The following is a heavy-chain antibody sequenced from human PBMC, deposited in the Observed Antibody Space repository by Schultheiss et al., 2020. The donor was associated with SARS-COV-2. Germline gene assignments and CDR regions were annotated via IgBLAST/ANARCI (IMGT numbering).Heavy chain of an antibody. CDR1: GFTFSSYS. CDR3: AGPLNDFWSGYYIDY. D-gene: IGHD3-3*01. CDR2: ISSSSSYI. J-gene: IGHJ4*02. Sequence: GGSLRLSCAASGFTFSSYSMNWVRQAPGKGLEWVSSISSSSSYIYYADSVKGRFTISRDNAKNSLYLQMNSLRAEDTAVYYCAGPLNDFWSGYYIDYWGQGTLVTVSS. V-gene: IGHV3-21*01.